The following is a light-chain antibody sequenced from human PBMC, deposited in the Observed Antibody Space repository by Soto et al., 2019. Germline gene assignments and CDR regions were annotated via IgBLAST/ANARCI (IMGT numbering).Light chain of an antibody. V-gene: IGLV1-51*01. Sequence: QSVLTQPPSVSAAPGQKVTISCSGSGSNIGNNYVSWYQQLPGTAPILLIYDNSKRPSGIPDRFSGSKSGTSATLGITGLQTGDEADYYCGTWDGSLSEVVFGGGTKVTVL. CDR1: GSNIGNNY. CDR2: DNS. CDR3: GTWDGSLSEVV. J-gene: IGLJ2*01.